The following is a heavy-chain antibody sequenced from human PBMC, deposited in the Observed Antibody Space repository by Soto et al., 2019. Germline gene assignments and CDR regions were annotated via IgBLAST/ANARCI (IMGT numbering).Heavy chain of an antibody. CDR3: AKYYDSSGYYTPIDY. J-gene: IGHJ4*02. V-gene: IGHV3-23*01. CDR1: GFTFSSYA. Sequence: HPGGSLRLSCAASGFTFSSYAMSWVRQAPGKGLEWVSAISGSGGSTYYADSVKGRFTISRDNSKNTLYLQMNSLRAEDTAVYYCAKYYDSSGYYTPIDYWGQGTLVTVSS. CDR2: ISGSGGST. D-gene: IGHD3-22*01.